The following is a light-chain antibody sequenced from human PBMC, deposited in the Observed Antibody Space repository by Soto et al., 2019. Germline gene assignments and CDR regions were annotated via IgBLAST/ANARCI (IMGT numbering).Light chain of an antibody. CDR3: QQSYSTPWT. V-gene: IGKV1-39*01. J-gene: IGKJ1*01. Sequence: DIQMIQSPSSLSASVGDKNTITCRASQSISSYLNWYQQKPGKAPKLLIYAASSLQSGVPSRFSGSGSGTDFTLTISSLQPEDFATYYCQQSYSTPWTFGQGTKV. CDR1: QSISSY. CDR2: AAS.